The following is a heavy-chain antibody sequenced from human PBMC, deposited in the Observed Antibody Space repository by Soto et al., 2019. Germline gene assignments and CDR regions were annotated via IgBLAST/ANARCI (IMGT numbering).Heavy chain of an antibody. V-gene: IGHV3-23*01. CDR3: AKERLARGFDD. Sequence: EVQLLDSGGGLVQPGGSLRLSCAASGFTFSNYAMNWVRQAPGKGLEWVLGISGGGDSTYYADSVKGRFTISRDNSKNTLFLQMNSLIAEVTAVYYCAKERLARGFDDWGQGALVTISS. CDR2: ISGGGDST. CDR1: GFTFSNYA. J-gene: IGHJ4*02.